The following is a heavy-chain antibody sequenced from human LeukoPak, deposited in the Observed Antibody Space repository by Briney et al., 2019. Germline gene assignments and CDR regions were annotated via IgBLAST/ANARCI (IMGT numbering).Heavy chain of an antibody. J-gene: IGHJ4*02. Sequence: SETLSLTCTVSGGSISSSIYYWGWIRQPPGKGLEWIGSVYYSGSTYYNPSLKSRVTISVDTSKNQFSLKLSSVTAADTAVYYCARLVYGSGSYYQYYFDYWGQGTLVTVSS. CDR1: GGSISSSIYY. CDR3: ARLVYGSGSYYQYYFDY. V-gene: IGHV4-39*01. CDR2: VYYSGST. D-gene: IGHD3-10*01.